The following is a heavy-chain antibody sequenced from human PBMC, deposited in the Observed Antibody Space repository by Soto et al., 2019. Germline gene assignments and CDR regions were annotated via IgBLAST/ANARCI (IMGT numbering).Heavy chain of an antibody. CDR2: ITWNGVTT. D-gene: IGHD6-19*01. CDR1: GFRFDDHG. J-gene: IGHJ3*01. Sequence: EVKLVESGGGMVRPGGSLRLSCTASGFRFDDHGMTWVRQAPGKGLEWVAGITWNGVTTGYADSLKGRFIITRDNAKNSLHLQMNSLRVEDTALYYCARDGGVVVAVDAFDVWGQGTMVTVSS. V-gene: IGHV3-20*04. CDR3: ARDGGVVVAVDAFDV.